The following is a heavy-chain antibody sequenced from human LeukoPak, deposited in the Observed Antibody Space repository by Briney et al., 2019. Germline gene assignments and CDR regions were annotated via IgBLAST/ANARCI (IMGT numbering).Heavy chain of an antibody. D-gene: IGHD2-2*02. CDR3: VRTCSSSSCYMVH. J-gene: IGHJ4*02. V-gene: IGHV1-18*01. CDR1: GYTFANFG. Sequence: GASVKVSCKASGYTFANFGITWVRQAPGQGLEWMGWISVYNGNTNYAQNLQGRVTLTTDTSTSTAYMELRSLRSDDTALYYCVRTCSSSSCYMVHWGQGTLVTVSS. CDR2: ISVYNGNT.